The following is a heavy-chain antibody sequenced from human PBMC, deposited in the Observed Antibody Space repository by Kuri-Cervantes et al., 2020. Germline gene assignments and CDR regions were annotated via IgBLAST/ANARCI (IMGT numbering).Heavy chain of an antibody. CDR2: ITTAKI. CDR3: AKGNEDYYYAY. CDR1: GFTLSNFV. J-gene: IGHJ4*02. D-gene: IGHD3-22*01. Sequence: GGSLRLSCAASGFTLSNFVMNWVRQAPGKGLEWVSLITTAKIFYADSVKGRFTISRDNSKNTLYLQMNSLRAEDTAVYYCAKGNEDYYYAYWGQGTLVTVSS. V-gene: IGHV3-23*01.